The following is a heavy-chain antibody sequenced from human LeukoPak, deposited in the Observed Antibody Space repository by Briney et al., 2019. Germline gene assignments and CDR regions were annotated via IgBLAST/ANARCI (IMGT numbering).Heavy chain of an antibody. V-gene: IGHV3-23*01. CDR2: ISGSGGST. D-gene: IGHD3-10*01. CDR1: GFTFSSYA. Sequence: GGSLRLSCAASGFTFSSYAMSWVRQAPGKGLEWVSAISGSGGSTYYADSVEGRFTISRDNSKNTLYLQMNSLRTEDTAVYYCAKWGRGYYYGSGSYYFDYWGQGTLVTVSS. CDR3: AKWGRGYYYGSGSYYFDY. J-gene: IGHJ4*02.